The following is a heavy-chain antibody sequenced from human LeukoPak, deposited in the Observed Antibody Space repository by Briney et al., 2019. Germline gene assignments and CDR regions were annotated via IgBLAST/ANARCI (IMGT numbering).Heavy chain of an antibody. V-gene: IGHV1-8*03. CDR3: ARSPKRLNDAFDI. CDR1: GYTFTSYD. Sequence: ASVKVSCKASGYTFTSYDINWVRQATGQGLEWMGWMNPNSGNTGYAQKFQGRVTITRNTSISTAYMELSSLRSEDTAVYYCARSPKRLNDAFDIWGQGTMVTVSS. CDR2: MNPNSGNT. J-gene: IGHJ3*02.